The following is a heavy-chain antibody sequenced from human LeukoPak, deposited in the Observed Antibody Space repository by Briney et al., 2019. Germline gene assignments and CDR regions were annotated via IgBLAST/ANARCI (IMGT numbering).Heavy chain of an antibody. V-gene: IGHV4-39*01. CDR3: ARRNAGTTDAFDI. CDR1: GGSISSSSYY. CDR2: IYYSGST. D-gene: IGHD4-17*01. Sequence: SETLSLTCTVSGGSISSSSYYWAWIRQPPGKGLEWIGSIYYSGSTYYNPSLKSRVTISVDTSKNQFSLKLSSVTAADTAVYYCARRNAGTTDAFDIWGQGTMVTVSS. J-gene: IGHJ3*02.